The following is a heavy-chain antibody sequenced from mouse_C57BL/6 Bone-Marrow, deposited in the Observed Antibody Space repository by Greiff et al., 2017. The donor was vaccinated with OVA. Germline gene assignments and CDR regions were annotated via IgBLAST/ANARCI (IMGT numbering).Heavy chain of an antibody. CDR1: GYTFTDYE. Sequence: VKLVESGAELVRPGASVTLSCKASGYTFTDYEMHWVKQTPVHGLEWIGAIDPETGGTAYNQKFKGKAILTADKSSSTAYMELRSLTSEDSAVYYCTRSDGYFFYWYFDVWGTGTTVTVSS. CDR2: IDPETGGT. CDR3: TRSDGYFFYWYFDV. V-gene: IGHV1-15*01. D-gene: IGHD2-3*01. J-gene: IGHJ1*03.